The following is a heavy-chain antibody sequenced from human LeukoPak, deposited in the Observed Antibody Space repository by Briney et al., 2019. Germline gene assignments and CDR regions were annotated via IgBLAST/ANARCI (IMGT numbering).Heavy chain of an antibody. V-gene: IGHV3-15*01. Sequence: GGSLRLSCAASEFTFSNSWMSWVRQAPGKGLEWVARIKSKTDGGTTDYAAPVKGRFTISRDDSKNTLYLQMNSLKTEDTAVYYCTRRHDYGDYLNWFDPWGQGTLVTVSS. J-gene: IGHJ5*02. CDR1: EFTFSNSW. D-gene: IGHD4-17*01. CDR3: TRRHDYGDYLNWFDP. CDR2: IKSKTDGGTT.